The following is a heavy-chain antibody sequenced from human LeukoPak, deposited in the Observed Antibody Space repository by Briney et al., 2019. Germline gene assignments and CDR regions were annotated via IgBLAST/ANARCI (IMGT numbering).Heavy chain of an antibody. CDR2: INHSGST. CDR1: GGSFSGYY. V-gene: IGHV4-34*01. J-gene: IGHJ6*03. Sequence: SETLSLTCAVYGGSFSGYYWSWIRQPPGKGLEWIGEINHSGSTNYNPSLKSRVTISVDTSKNQFSLKLSSVTAADTAVYYCARHMRSQYYDILTGYGLYYYYYYMDVWGKGTTVTISS. D-gene: IGHD3-9*01. CDR3: ARHMRSQYYDILTGYGLYYYYYYMDV.